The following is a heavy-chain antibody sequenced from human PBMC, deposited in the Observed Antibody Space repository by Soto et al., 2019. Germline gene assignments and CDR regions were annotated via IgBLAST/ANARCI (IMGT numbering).Heavy chain of an antibody. CDR1: GGTFSSYA. CDR2: IIPISETT. D-gene: IGHD2-2*01. CDR3: ARSHGSTTSVEYYYYYYGMDV. V-gene: IGHV1-69*01. J-gene: IGHJ6*02. Sequence: QVQLVQSGAEVKKPGSSVKVSCKASGGTFSSYAISWVRQAPGQGLEWMGGIIPISETTNYAQKFQGRVTITADESKSTDYMERSSLRYENTVVYYWARSHGSTTSVEYYYYYYGMDVWGQGTTVTVSS.